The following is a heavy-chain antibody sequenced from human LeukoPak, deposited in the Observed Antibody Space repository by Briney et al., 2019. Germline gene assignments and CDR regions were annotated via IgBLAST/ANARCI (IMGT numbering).Heavy chain of an antibody. CDR3: ARAKWFGELLVGYFDY. CDR1: GGSISSGGYC. V-gene: IGHV4-31*03. Sequence: SETLSLTCTVSGGSISSGGYCWSWIRQHPGKGLEWIGYIYYSGSTYYNRSLKSRVTISVDTSKNQFSLKLSSVTAADTAVYYCARAKWFGELLVGYFDYWGQGTLVTVSS. J-gene: IGHJ4*02. CDR2: IYYSGST. D-gene: IGHD3-10*01.